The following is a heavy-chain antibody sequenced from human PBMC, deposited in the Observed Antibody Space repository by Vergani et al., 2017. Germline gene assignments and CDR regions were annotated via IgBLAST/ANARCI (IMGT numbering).Heavy chain of an antibody. D-gene: IGHD3-22*01. CDR3: ARIYPPTYYYDSSGYYFHDY. CDR2: IYWNDDK. Sequence: QITLKESGPTLVKPTQTLTLTCTFSGFSLSTSGVGVGWIRQPPGKALEWLALIYWNDDKRYSPSLKSRLTITKDTSKSQVVLTMTNMDPVDTATYYCARIYPPTYYYDSSGYYFHDYWGQGTLVTVSS. V-gene: IGHV2-5*01. CDR1: GFSLSTSGVG. J-gene: IGHJ4*02.